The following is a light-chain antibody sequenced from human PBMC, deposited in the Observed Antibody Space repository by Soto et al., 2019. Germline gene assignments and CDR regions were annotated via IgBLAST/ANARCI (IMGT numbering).Light chain of an antibody. CDR2: EIS. Sequence: SVLAHTPSASGSPGQSVTISCAGNSSDVGGYNYVSWYQQHPGKAPKLMIYEISKRPSGVPDRFSGSKSGNTASLTVSGLQAEDEADYYCSSYAASNNFGVFGSGTKVTVL. V-gene: IGLV2-8*01. CDR1: SSDVGGYNY. J-gene: IGLJ1*01. CDR3: SSYAASNNFGV.